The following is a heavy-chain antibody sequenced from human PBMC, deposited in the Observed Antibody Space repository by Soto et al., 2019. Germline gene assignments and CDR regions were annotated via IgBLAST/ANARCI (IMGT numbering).Heavy chain of an antibody. CDR1: GGSISSSNYY. D-gene: IGHD3-10*01. Sequence: SETLSLTCTVSGGSISSSNYYWSWIRQHPGKGLEWIGYINYSGSTNYNPSPKSRVTISVDTSKNQFSLRLSSVTAADTAVYYCARVSFGELLYYDYWGQGTLVT. CDR2: INYSGST. V-gene: IGHV4-61*01. CDR3: ARVSFGELLYYDY. J-gene: IGHJ4*02.